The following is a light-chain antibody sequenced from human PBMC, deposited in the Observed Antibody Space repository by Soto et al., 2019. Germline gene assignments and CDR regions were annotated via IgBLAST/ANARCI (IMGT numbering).Light chain of an antibody. CDR1: QSVSGY. CDR3: YQRSNWPPT. Sequence: DIVLTQSPVTLSLYPGERATLSCRASQSVSGYLVWYQQKPGQAPRLLIYDASNRATGIPARFSGSGSGTDFTLTISSLEPEDFAVYYCYQRSNWPPTFGGGTKVDIK. V-gene: IGKV3-11*01. J-gene: IGKJ4*01. CDR2: DAS.